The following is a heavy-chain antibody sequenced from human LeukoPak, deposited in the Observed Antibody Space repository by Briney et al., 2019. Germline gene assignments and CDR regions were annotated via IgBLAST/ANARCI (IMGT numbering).Heavy chain of an antibody. D-gene: IGHD1-26*01. V-gene: IGHV1-69*13. Sequence: SVKVSCKASGGTFSSYAISWVRRAPGQGLEWMGGIIPIFGTANYAQKFQGRVTITADESTSTAYMELSSLRSEDTAVYYCAGDVGGRSGFDYWGQGTLVTVSS. CDR3: AGDVGGRSGFDY. CDR1: GGTFSSYA. CDR2: IIPIFGTA. J-gene: IGHJ4*02.